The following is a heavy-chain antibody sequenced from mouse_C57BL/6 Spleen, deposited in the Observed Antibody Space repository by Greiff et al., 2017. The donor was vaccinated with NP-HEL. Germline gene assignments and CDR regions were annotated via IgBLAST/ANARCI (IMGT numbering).Heavy chain of an antibody. Sequence: QVQLQQPGAELVMPGASVKLSCKASGYTFTSYWMHWVKQRPGQGLEWIGEIDPSDSYTNYNQKFKGKSTLTVDKSSSTAYMQLSSLTSEDSAVYYCAINFFAYWGQGTLVTVSA. CDR1: GYTFTSYW. CDR2: IDPSDSYT. V-gene: IGHV1-69*01. CDR3: AINFFAY. J-gene: IGHJ3*01. D-gene: IGHD1-3*01.